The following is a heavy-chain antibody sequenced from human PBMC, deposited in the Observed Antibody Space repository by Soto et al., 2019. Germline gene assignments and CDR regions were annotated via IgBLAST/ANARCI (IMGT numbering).Heavy chain of an antibody. CDR3: AKDRNLQDLYYFDY. J-gene: IGHJ4*02. V-gene: IGHV3-23*01. D-gene: IGHD2-15*01. CDR1: GFTFSSYA. Sequence: EVQLLESGGDLVQPGGSLRLSCAASGFTFSSYAMSWVRQAPGKGLEWVSAISGSGGSAYYADSVEGRFTISRDNSKNTLYLQMNSLRADDPAVYHCAKDRNLQDLYYFDYWGQGTLVTVSS. CDR2: ISGSGGSA.